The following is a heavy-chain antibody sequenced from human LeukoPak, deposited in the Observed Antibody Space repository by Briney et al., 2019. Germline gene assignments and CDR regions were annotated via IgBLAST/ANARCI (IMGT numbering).Heavy chain of an antibody. CDR1: GYTFTSYG. J-gene: IGHJ4*02. D-gene: IGHD4-17*01. Sequence: ASVKVSCKASGYTFTSYGISWVRQAPGQGLEWMGWISAYNGNTNYAQKLQGRVTMTTDTSTSTAHMELRSLRSDDTAVYYCARGAVDYGDYDVPFDYWGQGTLVTVSS. CDR3: ARGAVDYGDYDVPFDY. V-gene: IGHV1-18*01. CDR2: ISAYNGNT.